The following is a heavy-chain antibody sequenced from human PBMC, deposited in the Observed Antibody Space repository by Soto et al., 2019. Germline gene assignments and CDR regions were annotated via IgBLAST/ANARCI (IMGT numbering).Heavy chain of an antibody. V-gene: IGHV1-3*05. J-gene: IGHJ4*02. D-gene: IGHD6-13*01. CDR3: ARGIAPYYCDY. CDR1: GYTFTSYA. Sequence: QVQLVQSGAEEKKPGASVKVSCKASGYTFTSYAMHWVRQAPGQRLEWMGWINAGNGNTKYSQKFQGRVTITRDTSASTAYIELSSLRSEDTAVYYCARGIAPYYCDYWGQGTLVTVSS. CDR2: INAGNGNT.